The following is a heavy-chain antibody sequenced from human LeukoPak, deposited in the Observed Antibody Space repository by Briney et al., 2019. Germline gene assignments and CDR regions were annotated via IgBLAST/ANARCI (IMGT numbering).Heavy chain of an antibody. V-gene: IGHV3-23*01. CDR2: VSGSGGNI. CDR1: GFTFSSYT. Sequence: SGGSLRLSCAASGFTFSSYTMSWVRQAPGKGLEWVSGVSGSGGNIHYADSVKGRFTISRDNSKNTLYLQMNSLRAEDTAVYYCAKDGYFDIWGQGTMVTVSS. D-gene: IGHD6-13*01. J-gene: IGHJ3*02. CDR3: AKDGYFDI.